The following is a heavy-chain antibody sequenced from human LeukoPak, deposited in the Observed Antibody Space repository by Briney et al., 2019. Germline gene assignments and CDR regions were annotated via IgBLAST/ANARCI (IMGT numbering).Heavy chain of an antibody. CDR3: ARIGGRISTRSEEQYFQK. V-gene: IGHV5-51*01. CDR1: GYTFTTYW. Sequence: GESLKISCKVSGYTFTTYWIGWVRQMPGKGLEWMGIIYPADSDTRYSPSFQGQVTISVDKSISTAYLQWSSLKASDTAMYYCARIGGRISTRSEEQYFQKWGQGTLVTVSS. D-gene: IGHD2/OR15-2a*01. J-gene: IGHJ1*01. CDR2: IYPADSDT.